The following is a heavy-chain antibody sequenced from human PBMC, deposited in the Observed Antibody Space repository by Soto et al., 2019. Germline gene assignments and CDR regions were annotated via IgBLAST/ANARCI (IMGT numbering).Heavy chain of an antibody. CDR1: GFTFSSYA. V-gene: IGHV3-23*01. CDR2: ISGSGGST. J-gene: IGHJ4*02. CDR3: AKDYGGNSGGFDY. Sequence: LRLSCAASGFTFSSYAMSWVRQAPGKGLEWVSSISGSGGSTYYADSVKGRFTISRDNSKNTLYLQMNSLRAEDTAVYYCAKDYGGNSGGFDYWGQGTLVTVST. D-gene: IGHD4-17*01.